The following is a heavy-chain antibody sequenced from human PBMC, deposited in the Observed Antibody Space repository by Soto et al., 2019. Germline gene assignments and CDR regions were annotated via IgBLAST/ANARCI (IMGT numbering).Heavy chain of an antibody. CDR2: IRSSSSTI. J-gene: IGHJ4*02. CDR3: ASSGSGSYHFDY. Sequence: GGSLRLSCAASVFTFSSNSMNWVRQAPGKGLEWVSYIRSSSSTIYYADSVKGRFTISRDNVKNSLYLQMNSLRDEDTAVYYCASSGSGSYHFDYWGQGTLVTVSS. CDR1: VFTFSSNS. V-gene: IGHV3-48*02. D-gene: IGHD3-10*01.